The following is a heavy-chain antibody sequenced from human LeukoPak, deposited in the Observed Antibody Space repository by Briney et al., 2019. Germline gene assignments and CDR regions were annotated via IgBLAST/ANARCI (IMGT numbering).Heavy chain of an antibody. CDR3: ARTLYSRGFYTVDY. J-gene: IGHJ4*02. V-gene: IGHV4-59*08. D-gene: IGHD3-3*01. CDR2: IYYSGST. Sequence: SETLSLTCIVSGGSISNSYWSWLQQPPGKGLQWIGYIYYSGSTNYNPSLKSRVTISGDTSKNQFSLKLSSVTAADTAVYYCARTLYSRGFYTVDYWGQGTLVTVSS. CDR1: GGSISNSY.